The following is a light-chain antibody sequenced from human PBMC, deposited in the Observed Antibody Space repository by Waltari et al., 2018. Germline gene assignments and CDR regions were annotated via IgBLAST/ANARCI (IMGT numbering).Light chain of an antibody. CDR3: QHYVRLPVT. J-gene: IGKJ1*01. CDR2: AAS. CDR1: QSVGRT. Sequence: EIVLTQSPGTLSLSPGETAPLSCRASQSVGRTLAWYQQKPGQAPRLLIYAASTRATGIPDRFSGSGSGTDFRLTISRVEPEDFAVYYCQHYVRLPVTFGQGTTVELK. V-gene: IGKV3-20*01.